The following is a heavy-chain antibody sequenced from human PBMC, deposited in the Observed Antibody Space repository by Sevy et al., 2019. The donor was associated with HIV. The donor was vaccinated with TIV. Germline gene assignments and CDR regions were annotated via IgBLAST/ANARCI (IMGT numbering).Heavy chain of an antibody. J-gene: IGHJ4*02. V-gene: IGHV4-31*03. Sequence: LALTCTVSGGSISSGGYYWSWIRQHPGKGLEWIGYIYYSGSTYYNPSLKSRVTISVDTSKNQFSLKLSSVTAADTVVYYCPRDDYGDYVFDYWGQGTLVTVSS. CDR2: IYYSGST. CDR3: PRDDYGDYVFDY. D-gene: IGHD4-17*01. CDR1: GGSISSGGYY.